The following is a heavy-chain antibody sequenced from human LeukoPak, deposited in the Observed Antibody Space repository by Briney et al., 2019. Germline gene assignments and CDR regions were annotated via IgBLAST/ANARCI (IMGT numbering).Heavy chain of an antibody. CDR2: IYHSGST. CDR3: ARVTAMVPYYFDY. D-gene: IGHD5-18*01. CDR1: GGSISSSNW. Sequence: SETLSLTCAVSGGSISSSNWWSWVRQPPGKGLEWIGEIYHSGSTNYNPSLKSRVTISVDKSKNQFSLKLSSVTAADTAVYYCARVTAMVPYYFDYWGQGTLVTISS. V-gene: IGHV4-4*02. J-gene: IGHJ4*02.